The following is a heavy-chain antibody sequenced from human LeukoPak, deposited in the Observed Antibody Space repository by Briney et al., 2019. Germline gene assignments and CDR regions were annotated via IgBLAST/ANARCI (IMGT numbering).Heavy chain of an antibody. CDR3: TRHLPDLTYYDFWSGYHTYDYYYMDV. CDR1: GFTFSGSA. CDR2: IRSKANSYAT. Sequence: GGSLRLSCAASGFTFSGSAMHWVRQASGKGLEWVGRIRSKANSYATAYAASVKGRFTISRDDSKNTAYLQMNSLKTEDTAVYYCTRHLPDLTYYDFWSGYHTYDYYYMDVWGKGTTVTVSS. J-gene: IGHJ6*03. V-gene: IGHV3-73*01. D-gene: IGHD3-3*01.